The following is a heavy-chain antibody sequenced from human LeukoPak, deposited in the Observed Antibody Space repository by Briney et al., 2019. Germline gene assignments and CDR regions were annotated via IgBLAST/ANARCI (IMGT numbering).Heavy chain of an antibody. CDR3: AKQWVDC. CDR2: ISEGGENT. V-gene: IGHV3-23*01. CDR1: GFTFNNYA. Sequence: GGSLRLSCAASGFTFNNYAMNWVRQAPGKGLEWVSSISEGGENTHYADSVKGRFTISRDNSQSTLFLQMTSRRSEDTAVYYCAKQWVDCWGQGTLVTVSS. J-gene: IGHJ4*02. D-gene: IGHD1-26*01.